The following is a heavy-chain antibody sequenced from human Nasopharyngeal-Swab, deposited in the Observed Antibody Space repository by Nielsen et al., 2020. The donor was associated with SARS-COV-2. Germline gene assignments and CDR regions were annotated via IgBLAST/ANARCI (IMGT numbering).Heavy chain of an antibody. D-gene: IGHD2-8*01. CDR2: ISWNSGSI. J-gene: IGHJ4*02. CDR3: AGVLSATY. CDR1: GFTFDDYA. Sequence: SLRLSCAASGFTFDDYAMHWVRQAPGKGLEWVSGISWNSGSIGYADSVKGRFTISRDNAKNSLYLQMNSLRAEDTALYYCAGVLSATYWGQGTLVTVPS. V-gene: IGHV3-9*01.